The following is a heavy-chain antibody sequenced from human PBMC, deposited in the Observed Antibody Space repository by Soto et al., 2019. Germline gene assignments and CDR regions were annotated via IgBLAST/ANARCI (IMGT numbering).Heavy chain of an antibody. Sequence: PSETLSLTCTVSGGSISSYYWSWIRQPPGKGLEWIGYIYYSGSTNYNPSLKSRVTISVDTSKNQFSLKLSSVTAADTAVYYCARGSLWFGELIDNWFDPWGQGTLVTAPQ. J-gene: IGHJ5*02. V-gene: IGHV4-59*01. D-gene: IGHD3-10*01. CDR1: GGSISSYY. CDR2: IYYSGST. CDR3: ARGSLWFGELIDNWFDP.